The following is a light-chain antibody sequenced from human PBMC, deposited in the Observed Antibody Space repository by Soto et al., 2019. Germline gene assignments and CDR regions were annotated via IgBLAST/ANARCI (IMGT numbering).Light chain of an antibody. CDR1: QSVLYSSNNKNY. Sequence: VMTQSPDSLAGSLGERATISCKSSQSVLYSSNNKNYLAWYQPKPRQPPRLLIYWASTRESGVPDRFTGSGSGTDFTLTISSLQAEDVAVYFCQQYHTTPYTFGQGTKLEIK. J-gene: IGKJ2*01. V-gene: IGKV4-1*01. CDR2: WAS. CDR3: QQYHTTPYT.